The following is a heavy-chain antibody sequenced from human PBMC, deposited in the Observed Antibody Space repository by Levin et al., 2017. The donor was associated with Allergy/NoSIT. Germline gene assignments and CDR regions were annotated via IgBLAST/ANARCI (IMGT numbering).Heavy chain of an antibody. CDR2: ISSSSSTI. Sequence: GGSLRLSCVASGLTFSSYSMNWVRQAPGKGLEWVSYISSSSSTIYYADSVKGRFTISRDNAKNSLYLQMNSLRAEDTAVYYCASTFSVRVYNWFDPWGQGTLVTVSS. J-gene: IGHJ5*02. V-gene: IGHV3-48*01. CDR1: GLTFSSYS. CDR3: ASTFSVRVYNWFDP. D-gene: IGHD1-26*01.